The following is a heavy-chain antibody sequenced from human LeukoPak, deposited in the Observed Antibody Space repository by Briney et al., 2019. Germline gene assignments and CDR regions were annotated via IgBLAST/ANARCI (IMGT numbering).Heavy chain of an antibody. J-gene: IGHJ3*01. V-gene: IGHV4-4*07. Sequence: PSETLSLTCTVSGGSISSYYWSWIRQPAGKGLEWIGRIYPRGSTTYNSSLKSRVTISADTSKNNFSLQLSSLTAADTAVYYCAGGRYFSATPCDAGGDGFDVWGQGTMVTVSS. CDR1: GGSISSYY. CDR2: IYPRGST. CDR3: AGGRYFSATPCDAGGDGFDV. D-gene: IGHD2-2*01.